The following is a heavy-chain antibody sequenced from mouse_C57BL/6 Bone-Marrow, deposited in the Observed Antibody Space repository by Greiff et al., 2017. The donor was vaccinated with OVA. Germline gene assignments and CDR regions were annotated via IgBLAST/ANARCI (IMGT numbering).Heavy chain of an antibody. CDR1: GFTFSDYY. Sequence: EVKLVESGGGLVQPGGSLKLSCAASGFTFSDYYMYWVRQTPEKRLEWVAYISNGGGSTYYPDTVKGRFTISRDNAKNTLYLQMSRLKSEDTAMYYCARHGGFTTVGRYFDVWGTGTTVTVSS. CDR2: ISNGGGST. D-gene: IGHD1-1*01. V-gene: IGHV5-12*01. J-gene: IGHJ1*03. CDR3: ARHGGFTTVGRYFDV.